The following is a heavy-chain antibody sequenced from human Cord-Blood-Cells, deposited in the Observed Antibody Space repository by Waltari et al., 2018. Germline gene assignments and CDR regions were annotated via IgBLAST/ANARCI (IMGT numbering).Heavy chain of an antibody. Sequence: EVQLLESGGGLVQPGGSLRLSCAASGFTLSSYDLSWVRQAPGKGLEWVSAISGSGGSTYYADSVKGRFTISRDNSKNTLYLQMNSLRAEDTAVYYCAKGPRYSSSSNWGQGTLVTVSS. CDR3: AKGPRYSSSSN. D-gene: IGHD6-6*01. CDR2: ISGSGGST. J-gene: IGHJ4*02. V-gene: IGHV3-23*01. CDR1: GFTLSSYD.